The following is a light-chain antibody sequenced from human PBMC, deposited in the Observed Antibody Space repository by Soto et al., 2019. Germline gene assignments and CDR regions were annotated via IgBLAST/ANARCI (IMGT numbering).Light chain of an antibody. J-gene: IGKJ2*01. CDR2: GAS. Sequence: EIVLTQSPGTLSLSPGERATLSCRASQSVSSSYLAWYQQKPGQAPRLLIYGASIRSTVIPDRFSGSGSGTDFTLTISRLEPEDVAVYYCQQYGSSPMYTFGQGTKLEIK. V-gene: IGKV3-20*01. CDR1: QSVSSSY. CDR3: QQYGSSPMYT.